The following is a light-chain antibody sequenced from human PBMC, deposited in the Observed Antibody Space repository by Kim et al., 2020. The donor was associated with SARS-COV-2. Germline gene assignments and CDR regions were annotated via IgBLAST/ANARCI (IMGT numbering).Light chain of an antibody. V-gene: IGKV3-15*01. CDR2: GAS. CDR3: QQYNNWPVT. Sequence: VSPGERATLSCRASQSLSSNLAWYQQRPGQAPRLLMYGASTRATGIPARFSGCGSGTEFTLTISSLQSEDLAVYYCQQYNNWPVTFGGGTKVDIK. J-gene: IGKJ4*01. CDR1: QSLSSN.